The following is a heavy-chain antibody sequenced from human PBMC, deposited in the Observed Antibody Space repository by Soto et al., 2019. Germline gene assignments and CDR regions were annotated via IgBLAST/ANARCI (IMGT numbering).Heavy chain of an antibody. V-gene: IGHV1-46*02. D-gene: IGHD3-3*01. CDR2: INPSGTIT. CDR1: GYTFDRYY. CDR3: TRGSFLEWSCMDV. J-gene: IGHJ6*02. Sequence: ASVKVSCKASGYTFDRYYMHWVRQAPGQGLEWMGMINPSGTITSYAQKFQGRVTMTRGTSTSTVYMDLRSLRSEDTAVYYCTRGSFLEWSCMDVWGQGXTVTVSS.